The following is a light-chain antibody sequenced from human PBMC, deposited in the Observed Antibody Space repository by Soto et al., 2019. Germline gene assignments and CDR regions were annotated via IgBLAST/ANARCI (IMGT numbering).Light chain of an antibody. J-gene: IGLJ7*01. Sequence: QSALTQPASVSGSPGQSITISCTGTSSDVGGYNLVSWYQQHPGKAHKLMIYEVSKRPSGVSNRFSGSKSGNTASLTISGLQAEDEADYYCCSYAGSSAAVFGGGTQLTVL. V-gene: IGLV2-23*02. CDR3: CSYAGSSAAV. CDR1: SSDVGGYNL. CDR2: EVS.